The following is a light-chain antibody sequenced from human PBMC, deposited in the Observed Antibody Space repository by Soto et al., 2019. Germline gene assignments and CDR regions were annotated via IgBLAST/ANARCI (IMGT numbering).Light chain of an antibody. J-gene: IGLJ2*01. CDR3: RSYDSSLSGVV. CDR1: SSNIGAGYD. Sequence: QSVLTQPPSVSGAPGQRVTISCTGSSSNIGAGYDVHWYQQLPGTAPKLLIYGNSNRPSGVPDRFSGSKSGTSASLAITGLRAEDEADYYCRSYDSSLSGVVFGGGTKVTVL. V-gene: IGLV1-40*01. CDR2: GNS.